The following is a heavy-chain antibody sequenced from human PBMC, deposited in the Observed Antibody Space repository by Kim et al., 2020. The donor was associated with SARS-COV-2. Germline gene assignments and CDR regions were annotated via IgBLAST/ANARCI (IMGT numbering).Heavy chain of an antibody. J-gene: IGHJ4*02. CDR3: AKDRGYSYGEGTDY. D-gene: IGHD5-18*01. V-gene: IGHV3-23*01. Sequence: ADTVKGRFTISRDKSKNTLYLRMNSLRAEDTAVYYCAKDRGYSYGEGTDYWGQGTLVTVSS.